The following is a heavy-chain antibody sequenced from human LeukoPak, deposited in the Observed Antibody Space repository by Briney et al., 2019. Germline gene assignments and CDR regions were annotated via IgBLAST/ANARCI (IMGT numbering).Heavy chain of an antibody. J-gene: IGHJ4*02. D-gene: IGHD4-11*01. CDR1: GFTFDDYA. CDR3: ATALGDYSNYLYYFDY. Sequence: GGSLRLSCAASGFTFDDYAMHWVRQAPGKGLEWVSGISWNSGSIGYADSVKGRFTISRDNAKNSLYLQMNSLRAEDTALYYYATALGDYSNYLYYFDYWGQGTLVTVSS. CDR2: ISWNSGSI. V-gene: IGHV3-9*01.